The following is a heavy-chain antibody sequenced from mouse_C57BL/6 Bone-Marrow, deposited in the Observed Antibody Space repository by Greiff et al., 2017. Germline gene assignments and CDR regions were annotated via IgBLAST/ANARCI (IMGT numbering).Heavy chain of an antibody. D-gene: IGHD3-2*02. Sequence: VQLQQPGAELVKPGASVKLSCTASGYTFTSYWMQWVNQRPGQGLEWIGEIDPSDSYTNYNQKFKGKATLTVDTSSSTAYMQRSSLTSEDSAVYYCARFLRLTGFAYWGQGTLVTVSA. CDR2: IDPSDSYT. CDR3: ARFLRLTGFAY. J-gene: IGHJ3*01. V-gene: IGHV1-50*01. CDR1: GYTFTSYW.